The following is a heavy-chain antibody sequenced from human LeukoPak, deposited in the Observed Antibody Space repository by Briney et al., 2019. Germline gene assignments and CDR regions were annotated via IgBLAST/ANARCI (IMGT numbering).Heavy chain of an antibody. CDR1: GFTFSSHA. CDR2: ISISGGTT. Sequence: PGGSLRLSCGASGFTFSSHAMTWVRQAPGKGLEWVSAISISGGTTYYADAVKGRFTISRDNSKNTVYLQMNSLRAEDTAVYYCANEIRPNDYWGQGTLVTVSS. CDR3: ANEIRPNDY. V-gene: IGHV3-23*01. D-gene: IGHD4-17*01. J-gene: IGHJ4*02.